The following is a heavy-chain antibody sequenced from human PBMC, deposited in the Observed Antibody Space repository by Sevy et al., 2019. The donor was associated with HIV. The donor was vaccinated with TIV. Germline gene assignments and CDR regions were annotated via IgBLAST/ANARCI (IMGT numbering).Heavy chain of an antibody. CDR2: TSARDSST. J-gene: IGHJ4*02. Sequence: GGSLRLSCVASGFTFSSYAVSWVRQAPGKGLEWVAATSARDSSTYHADSVRGRFTISRDNSKNTRYLQMNSLRAEETAVYYCARAPDPSCRSTRCYYFDYWGQGTLVTVSS. CDR1: GFTFSSYA. V-gene: IGHV3-23*01. D-gene: IGHD2-2*01. CDR3: ARAPDPSCRSTRCYYFDY.